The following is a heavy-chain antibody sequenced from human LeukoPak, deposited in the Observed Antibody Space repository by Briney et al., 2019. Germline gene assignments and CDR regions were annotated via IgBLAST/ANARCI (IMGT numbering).Heavy chain of an antibody. CDR1: GFTFSNYS. Sequence: GGSLRLSCAASGFTFSNYSMNWVRQAPGKGLEWVSSISSSSSYIYYADSVKGRFTISRDNAKNSLYLQMNSLRAEDTAVYYCAREPRAPQPPLDYWGQGTLVTVSS. V-gene: IGHV3-21*01. CDR2: ISSSSSYI. D-gene: IGHD1-26*01. CDR3: AREPRAPQPPLDY. J-gene: IGHJ4*02.